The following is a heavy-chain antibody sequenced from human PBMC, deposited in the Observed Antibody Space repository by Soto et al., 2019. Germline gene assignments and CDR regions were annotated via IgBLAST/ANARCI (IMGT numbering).Heavy chain of an antibody. V-gene: IGHV4-31*03. CDR3: AGDSPPPTYFSYTGMGV. CDR1: GASVSSDDFY. J-gene: IGHJ6*01. CDR2: IHVRGNT. Sequence: QVQLRESGPGLVKPSQTLSLTCSVPGASVSSDDFYWRWIRQRPGEGLEWVGYIHVRGNTKYKLSLTSRVPMSLDTSNYQVSLPVSFVTVADTAVYFCAGDSPPPTYFSYTGMGVWCQGATVTVYS.